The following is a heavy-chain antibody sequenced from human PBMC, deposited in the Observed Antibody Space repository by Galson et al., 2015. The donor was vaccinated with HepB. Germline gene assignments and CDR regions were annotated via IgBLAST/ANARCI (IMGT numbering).Heavy chain of an antibody. V-gene: IGHV4-34*01. CDR2: VRHNGNT. D-gene: IGHD1-26*01. J-gene: IGHJ5*01. CDR3: ARGVVQWTTWRYWFDS. CDR1: GGSFGTYY. Sequence: LSLTCAVYGGSFGTYYWAWIRQPPGKGLEWIGEVRHNGNTYYKASLKSRVTVSLDTSKSQFSLRLKSMTAADAAIYYCARGVVQWTTWRYWFDSWSQGTLVSVSS.